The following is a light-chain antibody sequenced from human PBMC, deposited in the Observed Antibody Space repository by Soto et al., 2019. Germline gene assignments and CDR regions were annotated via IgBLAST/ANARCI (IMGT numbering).Light chain of an antibody. CDR1: QRISNW. CDR2: KAS. CDR3: QQYDTYSWT. Sequence: DLQMTQSPSTLSASVGDGVTITCRASQRISNWLAWYQQKPGKAPNLLISKASSLESGVPSRFSGSGSGTEFTLTISSLQPDDFATYFCQQYDTYSWTFGQGTKVEIK. V-gene: IGKV1-5*03. J-gene: IGKJ1*01.